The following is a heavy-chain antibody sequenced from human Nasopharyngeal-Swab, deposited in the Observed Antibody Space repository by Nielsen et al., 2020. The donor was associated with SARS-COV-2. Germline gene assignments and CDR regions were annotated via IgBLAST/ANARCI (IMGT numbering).Heavy chain of an antibody. Sequence: GGSLRLSCAASGFTFSNAWMNWVRQAPGKGLEGVGRIKSKTDGGTTDYAAPVKGRFTISRNDSKNTLYLQMNSLKTEGTAVYYCTTEYGDYNYYYYYVMDVWGQGTTVTVSS. CDR1: GFTFSNAW. CDR2: IKSKTDGGTT. CDR3: TTEYGDYNYYYYYVMDV. D-gene: IGHD4-17*01. V-gene: IGHV3-15*01. J-gene: IGHJ6*02.